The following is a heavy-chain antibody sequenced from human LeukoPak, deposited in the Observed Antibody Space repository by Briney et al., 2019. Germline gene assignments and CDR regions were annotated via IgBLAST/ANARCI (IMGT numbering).Heavy chain of an antibody. V-gene: IGHV4-59*01. J-gene: IGHJ3*02. CDR2: IYYIGST. CDR3: ARDYAFDI. Sequence: SGTLSLTCTVSGDSISSYYWSWIRQPPGKGLEWIGYIYYIGSTNYNPSLKSRVTISVDTPKNQFSLKLSSVTAADTAVYYCARDYAFDIWGQGTMVTVSS. CDR1: GDSISSYY.